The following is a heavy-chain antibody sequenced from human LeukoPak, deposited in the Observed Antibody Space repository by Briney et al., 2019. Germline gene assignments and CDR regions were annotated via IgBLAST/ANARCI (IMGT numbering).Heavy chain of an antibody. Sequence: GGSLRLSCAASGFTFSNFWMHWVRQVPGKGLEWVSRLNNDGSSTSYADSVRGRFTISRDNAKNMVYLQMNSLGVEDTAVYYCARGVRIAVAGNIDYWGQGTLVTVSS. CDR2: LNNDGSST. J-gene: IGHJ4*02. D-gene: IGHD6-19*01. V-gene: IGHV3-74*01. CDR3: ARGVRIAVAGNIDY. CDR1: GFTFSNFW.